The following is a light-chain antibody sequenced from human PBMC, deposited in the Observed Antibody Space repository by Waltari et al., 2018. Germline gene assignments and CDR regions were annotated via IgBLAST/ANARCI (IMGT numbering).Light chain of an antibody. CDR2: EDN. CDR3: QSYDSSNQV. V-gene: IGLV6-57*01. Sequence: NFMLTQPHSVSESPGKTVTISCTRISGSIASHYVQWYQQRPGSSPTTVIYEDNQRPSGVPDRFSGSIDSSSNSASLTISGLKTEDEADYYCQSYDSSNQVFGGGTKLTVL. J-gene: IGLJ3*02. CDR1: SGSIASHY.